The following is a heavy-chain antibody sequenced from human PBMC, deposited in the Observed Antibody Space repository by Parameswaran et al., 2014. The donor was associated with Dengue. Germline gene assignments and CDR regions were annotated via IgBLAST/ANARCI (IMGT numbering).Heavy chain of an antibody. J-gene: IGHJ4*02. V-gene: IGHV4-59*13. D-gene: IGHD2-21*01. Sequence: PGKGLEWIGYIHYSGSTNYNPSLKSRVSISVDTSKNQFSLKLSSVTAADTAVYYCARGDSNFDYWGQGTLVTSPQ. CDR3: ARGDSNFDY. CDR2: IHYSGST.